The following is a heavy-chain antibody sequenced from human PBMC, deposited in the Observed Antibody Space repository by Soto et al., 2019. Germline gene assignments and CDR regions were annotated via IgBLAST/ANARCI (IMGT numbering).Heavy chain of an antibody. CDR2: ISYDGSNK. V-gene: IGHV3-30*18. CDR1: GFTFSSYG. Sequence: GGSLRLSSAASGFTFSSYGMHWVRQAPGKGLEWVAVISYDGSNKYYADSVKGRFTISRDNSKNTLYLQMNSLRAEDTAVYYCAKFAGLGGYEIPPYDYWGQGTLVTVSS. D-gene: IGHD5-12*01. CDR3: AKFAGLGGYEIPPYDY. J-gene: IGHJ4*02.